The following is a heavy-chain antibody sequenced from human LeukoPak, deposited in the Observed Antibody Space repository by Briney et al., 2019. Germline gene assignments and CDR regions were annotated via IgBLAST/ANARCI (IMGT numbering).Heavy chain of an antibody. V-gene: IGHV3-23*01. D-gene: IGHD3-22*01. Sequence: GGSLRLSCVASGFTFSSYAMSWVRQAPGKGLEWVSAISGSGGSTYYTDSVKGRFTISRDNSRNTLYLQMDSLRAEDTAVYYCTTDPTYYYDSSGYPPDYWGQGTLVTVSS. CDR2: ISGSGGST. CDR1: GFTFSSYA. CDR3: TTDPTYYYDSSGYPPDY. J-gene: IGHJ4*02.